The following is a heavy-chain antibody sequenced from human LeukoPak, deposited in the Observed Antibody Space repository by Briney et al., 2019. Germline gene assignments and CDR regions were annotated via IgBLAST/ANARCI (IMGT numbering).Heavy chain of an antibody. V-gene: IGHV3-53*01. Sequence: QTVGSLRLSCAASGFTVSSNYMSWVRQAPGKGLEWVSVIYSGGSTYYADSVKGRFTISRDNAKNSLYLQMNSLRAEDTAVYYCAREWRYCSSTSCYTGYYYYYMDVWGKGTTVTVSS. J-gene: IGHJ6*03. CDR1: GFTVSSNY. CDR3: AREWRYCSSTSCYTGYYYYYMDV. CDR2: IYSGGST. D-gene: IGHD2-2*02.